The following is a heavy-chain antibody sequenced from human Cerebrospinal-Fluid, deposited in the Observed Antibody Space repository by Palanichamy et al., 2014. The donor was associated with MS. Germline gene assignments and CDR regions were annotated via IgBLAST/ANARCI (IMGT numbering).Heavy chain of an antibody. D-gene: IGHD6-19*01. CDR3: ARVRSGWYYFDY. Sequence: QVQLQESGPGLVKPSETLSLTCTVSGGSISSYYWSWIRQPPRRGLEWIGYIYYSGSTNYNPSLKSRVTISVDTSKNQFSLKLSSVTAADTAFYYCARVRSGWYYFDYWGQGTPLTVSS. V-gene: IGHV4-59*01. J-gene: IGHJ4*02. CDR2: IYYSGST. CDR1: GGSISSYY.